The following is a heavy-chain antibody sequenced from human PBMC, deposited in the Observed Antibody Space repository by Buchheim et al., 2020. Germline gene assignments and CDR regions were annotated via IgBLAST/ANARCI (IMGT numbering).Heavy chain of an antibody. CDR1: GGSISSSSYY. CDR2: IYYSGST. J-gene: IGHJ4*02. CDR3: ARRVNLQYSSSWYWFEGHFDY. Sequence: QLQLQESGPGLVKPSETLSLTCTVSGGSISSSSYYWGWIRQPPGKGLEWIGSIYYSGSTYYNPSLKSRVIISVDTSKNQFSLKLSSVTAADTAVYYCARRVNLQYSSSWYWFEGHFDYWGQGTL. D-gene: IGHD6-13*01. V-gene: IGHV4-39*01.